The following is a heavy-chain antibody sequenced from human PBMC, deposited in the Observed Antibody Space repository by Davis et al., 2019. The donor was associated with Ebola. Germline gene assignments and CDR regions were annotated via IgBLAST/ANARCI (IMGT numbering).Heavy chain of an antibody. Sequence: SETLSLTCTVSGGSISSSSYYWGWIRQPPGKGLEWIGSIYYSGSTYYNPSLKSRVTISVDTSQNQFSLKLSSVTAADTAVYYCARPGYCSGGSCYYNWFDPWGQGTLVTVSS. CDR2: IYYSGST. D-gene: IGHD2-15*01. CDR3: ARPGYCSGGSCYYNWFDP. J-gene: IGHJ5*02. CDR1: GGSISSSSYY. V-gene: IGHV4-39*01.